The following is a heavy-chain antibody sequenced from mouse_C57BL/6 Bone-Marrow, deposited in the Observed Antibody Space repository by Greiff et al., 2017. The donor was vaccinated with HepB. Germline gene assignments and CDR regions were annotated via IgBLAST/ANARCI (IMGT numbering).Heavy chain of an antibody. CDR3: ARDDYDGFAY. Sequence: VQLQQSGPELVKPGASVKISCKASGYTFTDYYVNWVKQSHGKSLEWIGDINPNNGGTSYNQKFKGKATLTVDKSSSTAYMELRSLTSEDSAVYYCARDDYDGFAYWGQGTLVTVSA. D-gene: IGHD2-4*01. J-gene: IGHJ3*01. V-gene: IGHV1-26*01. CDR2: INPNNGGT. CDR1: GYTFTDYY.